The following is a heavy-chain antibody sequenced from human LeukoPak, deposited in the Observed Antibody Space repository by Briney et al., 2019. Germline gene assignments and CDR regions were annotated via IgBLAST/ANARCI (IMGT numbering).Heavy chain of an antibody. Sequence: ASVRVSCKASGYTFTNYYIHWVRQAPGQGLEWMGWINPNSGGTNYAQKFQGRVTMTRDTSISTAYMELSRLRSDDTAVYYCARDFGSSGWPAEYFQHWGQGTLVTVSS. CDR3: ARDFGSSGWPAEYFQH. D-gene: IGHD6-19*01. CDR1: GYTFTNYY. V-gene: IGHV1-2*02. J-gene: IGHJ1*01. CDR2: INPNSGGT.